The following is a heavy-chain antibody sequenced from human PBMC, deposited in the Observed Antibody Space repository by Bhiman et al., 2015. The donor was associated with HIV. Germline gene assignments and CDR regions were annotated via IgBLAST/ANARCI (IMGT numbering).Heavy chain of an antibody. CDR2: ISSSGSTI. CDR1: GFTFSSYE. CDR3: AREQTLYCTNGVCFYYYGMDV. J-gene: IGHJ6*02. Sequence: EVQLVESGGGLVQPGGSLRLSCAASGFTFSSYEMNWVRQAPGKGLEWVSYISSSGSTIYYADSVKGRFTISRDNAKNSLYLQMNSLRAEDTAVYYCAREQTLYCTNGVCFYYYGMDVWGQGTTVTVSS. D-gene: IGHD2-8*01. V-gene: IGHV3-48*03.